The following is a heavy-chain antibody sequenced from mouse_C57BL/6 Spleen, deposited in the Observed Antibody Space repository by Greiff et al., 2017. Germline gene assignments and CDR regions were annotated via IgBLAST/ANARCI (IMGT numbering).Heavy chain of an antibody. J-gene: IGHJ2*01. CDR3: ARRGTTVVAPFDY. CDR1: GYTFTDYY. CDR2: INPYNGGT. Sequence: VQLKQSGPVLVKPGASVKMSCKASGYTFTDYYMNWVKQSHGKSLEWIGVINPYNGGTSYNQKFKGKATLTVDKSSSTAYMELNSLTSEDSAVYYCARRGTTVVAPFDYWGQGTTLTVSS. V-gene: IGHV1-19*01. D-gene: IGHD1-1*01.